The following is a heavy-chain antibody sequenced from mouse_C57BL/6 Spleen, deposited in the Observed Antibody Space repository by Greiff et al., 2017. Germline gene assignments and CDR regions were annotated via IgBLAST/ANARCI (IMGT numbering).Heavy chain of an antibody. J-gene: IGHJ2*01. CDR1: GFTFSDYG. D-gene: IGHD3-1*01. CDR2: ICSGSSTI. V-gene: IGHV5-17*01. Sequence: EVQGVESGGGLVKPGGSLKLSCAASGFTFSDYGMHWVRQAPEKGLEWVAYICSGSSTIYYADKVKGRFTITRDNAKNTLFLQMTSLRSEDTAMYYCARDRRYSFDYFDYWGQGTTLTVSS. CDR3: ARDRRYSFDYFDY.